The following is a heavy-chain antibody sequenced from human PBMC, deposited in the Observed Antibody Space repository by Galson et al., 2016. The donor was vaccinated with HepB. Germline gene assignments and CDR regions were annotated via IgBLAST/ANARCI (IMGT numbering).Heavy chain of an antibody. CDR2: LHNDGVTT. CDR3: AKIRGMDIGEYHFDH. D-gene: IGHD2-2*03. J-gene: IGHJ4*02. CDR1: GFTFSTFA. Sequence: RLSCAASGFTFSTFAMGWVRQAPGKGLEWVSTLHNDGVTTHIADSVRGRFTISRDNSKNTLFLQMNSLGVEDTALYYCAKIRGMDIGEYHFDHWGQGTLVTVSS. V-gene: IGHV3-23*05.